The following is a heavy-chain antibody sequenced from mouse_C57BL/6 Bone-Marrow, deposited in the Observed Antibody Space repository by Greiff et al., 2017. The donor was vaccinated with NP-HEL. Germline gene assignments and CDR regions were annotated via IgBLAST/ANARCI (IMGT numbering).Heavy chain of an antibody. D-gene: IGHD1-1*01. CDR1: GYTFTSYW. CDR3: ARGTVVAPYYAMDY. V-gene: IGHV1-55*01. Sequence: VQLQQPGAELVKPGASVKMSCKASGYTFTSYWITWVKQRPGQGLEWIGDIYPGSGSTNYNEKFKSKATLTVDTSSSTAYMQLSSLTSEDSAVYYCARGTVVAPYYAMDYWGQGTSVTVSS. J-gene: IGHJ4*01. CDR2: IYPGSGST.